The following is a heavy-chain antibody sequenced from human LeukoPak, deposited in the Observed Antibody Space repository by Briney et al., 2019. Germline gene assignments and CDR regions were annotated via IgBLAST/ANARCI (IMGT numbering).Heavy chain of an antibody. J-gene: IGHJ3*02. Sequence: PSETLSLTCTVSGASINSYYWSWIRQPPGEGLEWIGYISYSGTTNYSPSLKSRVTISLDTSNDQFSLKLPSVTAADTAIICGARGNREWPRPALDIWGQGTMVTVSS. D-gene: IGHD3-3*01. CDR2: ISYSGTT. CDR3: ARGNREWPRPALDI. CDR1: GASINSYY. V-gene: IGHV4-59*01.